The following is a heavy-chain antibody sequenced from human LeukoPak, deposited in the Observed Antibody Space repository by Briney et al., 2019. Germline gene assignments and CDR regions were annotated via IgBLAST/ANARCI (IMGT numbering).Heavy chain of an antibody. CDR2: INHSGST. V-gene: IGHV4-34*01. CDR3: ARGFN. J-gene: IGHJ4*02. Sequence: PSETLSLTCAVYGGSFSGYYWSWIRQPPGKGPEWIGEINHSGSTNYNPSLKSRVTISVDTSKNQFSLKLSSVTAADTAVYYCARGFNWGQGTLVTVSS. CDR1: GGSFSGYY.